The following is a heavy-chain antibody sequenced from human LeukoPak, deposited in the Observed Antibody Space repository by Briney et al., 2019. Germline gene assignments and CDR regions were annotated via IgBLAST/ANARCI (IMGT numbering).Heavy chain of an antibody. J-gene: IGHJ4*02. CDR3: AKDTGGSGSYFDY. CDR2: IWYDGSNK. V-gene: IGHV3-33*06. Sequence: PGGSLRLSCAASGFTFSSYGMHWVRQAPGKGLEWVAVIWYDGSNKYYADSVKGRFTISRENSKNTLYLQMNSLRAEDTAVYYCAKDTGGSGSYFDYWGQGTLVTVSS. D-gene: IGHD3-10*01. CDR1: GFTFSSYG.